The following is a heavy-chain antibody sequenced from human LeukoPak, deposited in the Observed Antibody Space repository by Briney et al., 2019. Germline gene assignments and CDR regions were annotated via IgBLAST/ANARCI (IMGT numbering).Heavy chain of an antibody. D-gene: IGHD3-10*01. V-gene: IGHV3-23*03. CDR1: GFTFSSYS. CDR2: IYSGGST. Sequence: GGSLRLSCAASGFTFSSYSMNWVRQAPGKGLEWVSVIYSGGSTYYADSVKGRFTISRDNSKNTLYLQMNSLRAEDTAVYYRAKAAVVRGYFDYWGQGTLVTVSS. CDR3: AKAAVVRGYFDY. J-gene: IGHJ4*02.